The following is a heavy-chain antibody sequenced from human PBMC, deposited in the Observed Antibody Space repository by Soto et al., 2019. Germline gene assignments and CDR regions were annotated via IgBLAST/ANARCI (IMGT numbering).Heavy chain of an antibody. V-gene: IGHV5-51*01. Sequence: GESLKISCKGSGYSFTSYWIGWVRQMPGKGLEWMGIIYPGDSDTRYSPSFQGQVTISADKSISTAYLQWSSLKASDTAMYYCVRTARYYYYYMDVWGKGTTVTVSS. CDR2: IYPGDSDT. CDR3: VRTARYYYYYMDV. J-gene: IGHJ6*03. CDR1: GYSFTSYW.